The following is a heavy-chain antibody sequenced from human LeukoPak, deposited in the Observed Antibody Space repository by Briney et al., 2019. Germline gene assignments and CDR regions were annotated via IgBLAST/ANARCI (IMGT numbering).Heavy chain of an antibody. CDR2: IYFSGST. CDR1: GDSMSSDY. J-gene: IGHJ5*02. CDR3: ARRPLKGGFFFDP. D-gene: IGHD3-16*01. Sequence: PSETLSLNCNVSGDSMSSDYWSWLRQPPGKGLEGIGHIYFSGSTIHNPSLNSRVTISVDLSRNQFSLKVRSVTAADTAVYYCARRPLKGGFFFDPWGQGTLVTVSS. V-gene: IGHV4-59*08.